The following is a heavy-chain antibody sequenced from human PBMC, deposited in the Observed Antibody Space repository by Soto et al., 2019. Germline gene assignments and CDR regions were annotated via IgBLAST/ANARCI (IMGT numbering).Heavy chain of an antibody. CDR1: GFSLSTSGVA. CDR2: IYWDDDK. Sequence: QITLKESGPPLVKPTQTLTLTCTFSGFSLSTSGVAVGWIRQPPGKALEWLALIYWDDDKRYSPSLKSRLTIXKXNSKNLVVLTMPNMDPVDTATYYCAHRRSGTWPFDYWGQGTLVTVSS. J-gene: IGHJ4*02. V-gene: IGHV2-5*02. D-gene: IGHD3-10*01. CDR3: AHRRSGTWPFDY.